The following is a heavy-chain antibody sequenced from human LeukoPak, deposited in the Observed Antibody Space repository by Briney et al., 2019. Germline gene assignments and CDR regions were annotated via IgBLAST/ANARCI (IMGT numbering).Heavy chain of an antibody. Sequence: PGGSLRLSCAASGFTVRSNYMSWVRQAPGKGLEWVSVIFGGGSTYYADSVKGRFTISRGNTKNTLYLQMNSLRAEDTAVYYCASGSTGWYGGFDYWGQGTLVTVSS. D-gene: IGHD6-19*01. V-gene: IGHV3-53*01. CDR2: IFGGGST. J-gene: IGHJ4*02. CDR1: GFTVRSNY. CDR3: ASGSTGWYGGFDY.